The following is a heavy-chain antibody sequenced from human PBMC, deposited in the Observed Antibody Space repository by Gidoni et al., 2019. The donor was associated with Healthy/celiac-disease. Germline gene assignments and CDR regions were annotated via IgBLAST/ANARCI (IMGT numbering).Heavy chain of an antibody. J-gene: IGHJ5*02. CDR1: GFSLSTSGVG. V-gene: IGHV2-5*01. Sequence: QITLKESGPTLVKPTQTLTLTCTFSGFSLSTSGVGVGWIRQPPGKAREWLALIYWNDDKRYSPSLKSRLTITKDTSKNQVVLTMTNMDPVDTATYYCAHRQGSTVTTRGGWFDPWGQGTLVTVSS. D-gene: IGHD4-17*01. CDR2: IYWNDDK. CDR3: AHRQGSTVTTRGGWFDP.